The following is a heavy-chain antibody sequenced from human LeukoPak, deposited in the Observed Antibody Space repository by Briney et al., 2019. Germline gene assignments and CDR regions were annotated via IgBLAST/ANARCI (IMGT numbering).Heavy chain of an antibody. Sequence: SETLSLTCSVSGGSINSHYWSWIRQPPGKRLEWIGYIFNTGSTNYNPSLGSRVTMSVDTSRDQFFLRLSSVTAADTAIYYCASRPAGTTWYGVFDYWSQGTQVTVSS. CDR3: ASRPAGTTWYGVFDY. D-gene: IGHD6-13*01. V-gene: IGHV4-59*11. CDR2: IFNTGST. J-gene: IGHJ4*02. CDR1: GGSINSHY.